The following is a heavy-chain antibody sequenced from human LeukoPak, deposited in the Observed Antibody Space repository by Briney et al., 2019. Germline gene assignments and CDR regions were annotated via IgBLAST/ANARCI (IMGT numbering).Heavy chain of an antibody. J-gene: IGHJ6*03. CDR3: AREGSSWQYYYYYMDV. V-gene: IGHV4-39*02. D-gene: IGHD6-13*01. CDR1: GGSISSSSYY. CDR2: ISYSGTT. Sequence: KPSETLSLTCTVSGGSISSSSYYWGWIRQPPGKGLEWIGSISYSGTTYYNPSLKSRVTISVDTSRTQFSLKLSSVTAADTAVYYCAREGSSWQYYYYYMDVWGKGTTVTVSS.